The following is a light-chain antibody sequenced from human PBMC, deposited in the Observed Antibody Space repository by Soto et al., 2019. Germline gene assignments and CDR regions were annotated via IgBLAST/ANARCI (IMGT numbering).Light chain of an antibody. V-gene: IGKV3-11*01. CDR3: QQRGNWPWT. J-gene: IGKJ1*01. Sequence: EIVLTQSPATLSLSPGERATLSCRASQSVSSYLAWHQQKPGQAPRLLIYDASNRATGIPARFSGSGSGTDFTLTISSLEPEDFAAYYCQQRGNWPWTFGQGTKVEIK. CDR1: QSVSSY. CDR2: DAS.